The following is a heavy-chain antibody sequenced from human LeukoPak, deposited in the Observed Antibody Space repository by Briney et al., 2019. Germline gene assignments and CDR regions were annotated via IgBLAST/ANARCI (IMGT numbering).Heavy chain of an antibody. CDR1: GVTFNKAW. D-gene: IGHD6-6*01. J-gene: IGHJ4*02. CDR2: IKRKTDGWTT. V-gene: IGHV3-15*01. CDR3: TTDQYSGTMTFDY. Sequence: KAGGSLRLSCAASGVTFNKAWMSWVRQAPGDGLEWVGRIKRKTDGWTTDYAARVKGRFTISRDDSKNTLYLRMNSLKREDTAVYYCTTDQYSGTMTFDYWGQGTLVTVSS.